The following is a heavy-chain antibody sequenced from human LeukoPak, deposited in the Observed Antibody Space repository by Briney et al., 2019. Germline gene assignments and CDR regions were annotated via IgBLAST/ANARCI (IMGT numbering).Heavy chain of an antibody. J-gene: IGHJ5*02. CDR1: GFTVSSNY. CDR2: IYSGGST. D-gene: IGHD3-22*01. V-gene: IGHV3-53*04. CDR3: AASPYDSSGYYYP. Sequence: GGSLRLSCAASGFTVSSNYMSWVRQAPGKGLEWVSVIYSGGSTYYADSVKGRFTISRHSSKNTLYLQMNSLRAEDTAVYYCAASPYDSSGYYYPWGQGTLVSVSS.